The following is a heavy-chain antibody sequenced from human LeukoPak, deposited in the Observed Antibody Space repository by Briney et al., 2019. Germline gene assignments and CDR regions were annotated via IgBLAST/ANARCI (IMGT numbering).Heavy chain of an antibody. CDR1: GGSISSYY. J-gene: IGHJ3*02. Sequence: RTSETLSLTCTVSGGSISSYYWSWIRQPPGKGLEWIGYIYYSGSTNYNPSLKSRVTISVDTSKNQFSLKLSSVTAADTAVYYCARHLRDGYNLDDAFDIWGQGTMVTVSS. CDR3: ARHLRDGYNLDDAFDI. CDR2: IYYSGST. D-gene: IGHD5-12*01. V-gene: IGHV4-59*08.